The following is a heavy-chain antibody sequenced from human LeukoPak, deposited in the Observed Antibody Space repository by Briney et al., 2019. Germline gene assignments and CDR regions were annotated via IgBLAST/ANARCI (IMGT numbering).Heavy chain of an antibody. CDR1: GASISSNEHF. CDR3: ARDTVVVGGFDY. Sequence: LSLTCSVSGASISSNEHFWAWVRQAPGKGLEWVSYISSSGSTIYYADSAKGRFTISRDNAKNSLYLQMNSLRAEDTAVYYCARDTVVVGGFDYWGQGTLVTVSS. V-gene: IGHV3-11*01. D-gene: IGHD2-2*01. J-gene: IGHJ4*02. CDR2: ISSSGSTI.